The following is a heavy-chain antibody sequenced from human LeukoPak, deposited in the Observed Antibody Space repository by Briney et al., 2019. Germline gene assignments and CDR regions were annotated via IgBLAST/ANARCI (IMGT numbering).Heavy chain of an antibody. Sequence: SETLSLTCTVSGGSISSSSYYWGWIRQPPGKGLEWIGSIYYSGSTYYNPPLKSRVTISVDTSKNQFSLKLSSVTAADTAVYYCAETGSPLANYYYYGMDVWGQGTTVTVSS. V-gene: IGHV4-39*01. J-gene: IGHJ6*02. CDR2: IYYSGST. D-gene: IGHD6-19*01. CDR1: GGSISSSSYY. CDR3: AETGSPLANYYYYGMDV.